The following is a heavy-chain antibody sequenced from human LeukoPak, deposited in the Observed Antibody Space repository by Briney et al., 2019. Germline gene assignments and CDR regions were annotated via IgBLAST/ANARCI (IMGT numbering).Heavy chain of an antibody. CDR3: ARDTSGYCSSTSCHYYMDV. D-gene: IGHD2-2*01. V-gene: IGHV1-18*01. Sequence: ASVKVSCKASGYTFTSYGISWVRQAPGQGLEWMGWISAYNGNTNYAQKLQGRVTMTTDTSTSTAYMELRSLRSDDTAVYYCARDTSGYCSSTSCHYYMDVWGKGTTVTVSS. CDR1: GYTFTSYG. J-gene: IGHJ6*03. CDR2: ISAYNGNT.